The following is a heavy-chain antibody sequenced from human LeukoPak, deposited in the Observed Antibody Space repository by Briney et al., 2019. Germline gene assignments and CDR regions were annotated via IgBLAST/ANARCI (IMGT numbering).Heavy chain of an antibody. V-gene: IGHV3-43*01. CDR1: GFTFDDYT. J-gene: IGHJ4*02. Sequence: GGSLRLSCAASGFTFDDYTMHWVRQAPGKGLEWVSLISWDGGSTYYADSVKGRFTISRDNSKNSLYLQMNSLRTEDTALYYCAKDMSIAAAGGGFDYWGQGTLVTVSS. D-gene: IGHD6-13*01. CDR3: AKDMSIAAAGGGFDY. CDR2: ISWDGGST.